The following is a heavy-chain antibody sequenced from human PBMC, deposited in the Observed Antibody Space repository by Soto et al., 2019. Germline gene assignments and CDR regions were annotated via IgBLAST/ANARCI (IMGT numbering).Heavy chain of an antibody. CDR3: AREVASYSSGWYGMDV. V-gene: IGHV3-30-3*01. CDR2: ISYDGSNK. D-gene: IGHD6-19*01. CDR1: GFTFSSYA. Sequence: QVQLVESGGGVVQPGRSLRLSCAASGFTFSSYAMHWVRQAPGKGLEWVAVISYDGSNKYYADSVKGRFTISRDNSKNWLYLQMNSLRAEDTAVYYCAREVASYSSGWYGMDVWGQGTTVTVSS. J-gene: IGHJ6*02.